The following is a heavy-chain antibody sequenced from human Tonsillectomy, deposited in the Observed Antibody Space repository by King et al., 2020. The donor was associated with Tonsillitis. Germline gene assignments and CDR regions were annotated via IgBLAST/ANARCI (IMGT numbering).Heavy chain of an antibody. D-gene: IGHD5-18*01. V-gene: IGHV3-30-3*01. Sequence: VQLVESGGGVVQPGRSLTLSCAASGFTFSSSAMHWVRQAPGKGLEWVAVISYAGFCFNIKDSVKGRFTISRDNSKNTLYLQLNSLRVEDTAVYYCARGRVRGSSYGSYYHGMDVWGQGTTVTVSS. CDR2: ISYAGFCF. CDR1: GFTFSSSA. CDR3: ARGRVRGSSYGSYYHGMDV. J-gene: IGHJ6*02.